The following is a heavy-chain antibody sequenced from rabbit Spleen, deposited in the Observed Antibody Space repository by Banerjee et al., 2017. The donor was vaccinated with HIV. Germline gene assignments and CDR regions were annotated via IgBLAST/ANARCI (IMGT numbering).Heavy chain of an antibody. V-gene: IGHV1S40*01. Sequence: QSLEESGGGLVKPGASLTLTCKASGFSFSSSDYICWVRQAPGKGLEWIACIDSGSRDFTYFASWAKGRFTISKPSSTTVTLQMTRLTAADTATYFCARDTATSFSTYGMDLWGPGTLVTVS. CDR2: IDSGSRDFT. CDR1: GFSFSSSDY. D-gene: IGHD1-1*01. CDR3: ARDTATSFSTYGMDL. J-gene: IGHJ6*01.